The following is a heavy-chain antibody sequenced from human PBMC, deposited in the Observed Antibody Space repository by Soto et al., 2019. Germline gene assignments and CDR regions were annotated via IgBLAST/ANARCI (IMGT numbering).Heavy chain of an antibody. CDR3: ARDYDFDYMDV. CDR1: GFTFSSYW. D-gene: IGHD3-3*01. CDR2: INSDGSST. V-gene: IGHV3-74*01. Sequence: PGGSLRLSCAASGFTFSSYWIHWVRQAPGKGLVWVSRINSDGSSTSYADSVKGRFTISRDNAKNTLYLQMNSLRAEDTAVYYCARDYDFDYMDVWGQGTTVTVSS. J-gene: IGHJ6*02.